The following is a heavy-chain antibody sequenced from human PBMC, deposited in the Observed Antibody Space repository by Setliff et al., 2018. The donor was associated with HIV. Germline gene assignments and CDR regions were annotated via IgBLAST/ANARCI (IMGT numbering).Heavy chain of an antibody. J-gene: IGHJ1*01. CDR1: GYPFTNFG. D-gene: IGHD3-22*01. CDR2: INVYNGDT. Sequence: ASVKVSCKASGYPFTNFGVSWVRQAPGQGLEWMAWINVYNGDTNFALKFQGRVTMTKDTSTGTAYMELRTLRSDDTAVYYCARGISRDSSGYYRDEYFQHWGQGTLVTVSS. CDR3: ARGISRDSSGYYRDEYFQH. V-gene: IGHV1-18*01.